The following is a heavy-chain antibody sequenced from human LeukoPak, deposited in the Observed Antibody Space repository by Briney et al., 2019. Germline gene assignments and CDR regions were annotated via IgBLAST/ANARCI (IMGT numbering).Heavy chain of an antibody. D-gene: IGHD1-26*01. Sequence: SETLSLTCAVNGGSLSDYYWSWIRQPPGKGLEWIGEINHSGSTNYNPSLKSRVTISVDTSKNQFSLKLSSVTAVDTAVYYCARARGAPDYWGQGTLVTVSS. CDR3: ARARGAPDY. CDR1: GGSLSDYY. CDR2: INHSGST. V-gene: IGHV4-34*01. J-gene: IGHJ4*02.